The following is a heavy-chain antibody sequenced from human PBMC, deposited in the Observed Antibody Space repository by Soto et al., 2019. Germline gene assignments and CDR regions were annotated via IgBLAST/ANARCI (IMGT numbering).Heavy chain of an antibody. Sequence: EVQLVESGGGLVQPGGSLRLSCAASGFTFSSQWMYWVRQSPGKGPVWVSYINSDGSRIAYADSVKGRFTISIDNAKDTLYLQMNSLRVEDTAVYYCVRAIRWGRGTLVTVSS. J-gene: IGHJ4*02. V-gene: IGHV3-74*03. CDR3: VRAIR. CDR1: GFTFSSQW. CDR2: INSDGSRI.